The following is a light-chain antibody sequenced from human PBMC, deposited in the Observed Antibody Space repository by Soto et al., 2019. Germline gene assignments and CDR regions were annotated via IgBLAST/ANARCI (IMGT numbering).Light chain of an antibody. CDR2: AAS. CDR1: QSISSY. CDR3: QQSYSTPRIT. V-gene: IGKV1-39*01. J-gene: IGKJ5*01. Sequence: DIQMTQSPSSLSASVGDRVTITCRASQSISSYLNWYQQKPGKAPKLLIYAASSLQSGVPSRFXGSGSGTAFTLTISSLQPEDFATYYCQQSYSTPRITFGQGTRLEMK.